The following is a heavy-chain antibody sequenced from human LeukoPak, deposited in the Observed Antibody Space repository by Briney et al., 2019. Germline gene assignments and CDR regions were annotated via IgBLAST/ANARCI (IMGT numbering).Heavy chain of an antibody. CDR2: ISYDGSNK. CDR3: ARVKGEYSYGLFDY. CDR1: GFTFSSYA. Sequence: PGRSLRLSCAASGFTFSSYAMHWVRQAPGKGLEWVAVISYDGSNKYYADSVKGRFTISRDNSKNTLYLQMNSLRAEDTAVYYCARVKGEYSYGLFDYWGQGTLVTVSS. D-gene: IGHD5-18*01. V-gene: IGHV3-30-3*01. J-gene: IGHJ4*02.